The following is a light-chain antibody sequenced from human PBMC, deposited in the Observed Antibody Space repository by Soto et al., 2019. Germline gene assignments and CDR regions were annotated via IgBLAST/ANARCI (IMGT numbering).Light chain of an antibody. CDR3: SSYTIRGTLV. CDR2: EVS. Sequence: QSVLTQPASVSGSPGQSLTISCTGSSSDVGGYKYVSWYQQHPGKAPKLMIYEVSNRPSGVSDRFSGSKSGNTASLTISGLQAVDEADYYCSSYTIRGTLVFGGGTKLTV. V-gene: IGLV2-14*01. CDR1: SSDVGGYKY. J-gene: IGLJ2*01.